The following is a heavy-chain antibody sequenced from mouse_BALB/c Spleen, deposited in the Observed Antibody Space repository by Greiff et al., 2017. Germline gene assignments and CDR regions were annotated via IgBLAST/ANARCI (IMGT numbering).Heavy chain of an antibody. V-gene: IGHV5-6-5*01. CDR3: ARVPGPYYYGSSPWYFDV. J-gene: IGHJ1*01. CDR1: GFTFSSYA. CDR2: ISSGGST. Sequence: DVMLVESGGGLVKPGGSLKLSCAASGFTFSSYAMSWVRQTPEKRLEWVASISSGGSTYYPDSVKGRFTISRDNARNILYLQMSSLRSEDTAMYYCARVPGPYYYGSSPWYFDVWGAGTTVTVSS. D-gene: IGHD1-1*01.